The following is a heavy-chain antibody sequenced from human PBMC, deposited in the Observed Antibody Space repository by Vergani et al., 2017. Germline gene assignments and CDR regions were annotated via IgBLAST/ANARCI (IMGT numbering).Heavy chain of an antibody. Sequence: QLQLQESGPGLVKPSETLSLTCTVSGGSISSSSYYWGWIRQPPGKGLEWIGSIYYSGSTYYNPSLKSRVTISVDTSKNQFSLKLSSVTAADTAVYYCARGGGDHGMDVWGQGTTVTVSS. V-gene: IGHV4-39*07. CDR2: IYYSGST. D-gene: IGHD2-21*02. CDR1: GGSISSSSYY. CDR3: ARGGGDHGMDV. J-gene: IGHJ6*02.